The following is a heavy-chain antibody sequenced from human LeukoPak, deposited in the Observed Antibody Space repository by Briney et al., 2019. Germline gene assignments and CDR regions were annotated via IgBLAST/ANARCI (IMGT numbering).Heavy chain of an antibody. V-gene: IGHV1-8*01. CDR1: GHTFTAYD. Sequence: ASVKVSCKASGHTFTAYDLNWVRQANGQGLEWMGWMNPKSANTGYAQKFQGRVTMTRDTSINTAYMELSSLRSEDTAIYYCARGKLTHGDYVAVDFWGQGTLVTVSS. D-gene: IGHD4-17*01. CDR2: MNPKSANT. J-gene: IGHJ4*02. CDR3: ARGKLTHGDYVAVDF.